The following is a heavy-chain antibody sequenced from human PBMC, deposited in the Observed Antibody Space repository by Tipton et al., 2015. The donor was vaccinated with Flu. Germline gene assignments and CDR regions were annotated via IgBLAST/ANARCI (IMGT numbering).Heavy chain of an antibody. CDR3: ASHSYSRGRAGH. CDR2: IDHSGTT. J-gene: IGHJ4*02. V-gene: IGHV4-38-2*01. CDR1: GGSFSGYY. Sequence: LRLSCAVYGGSFSGYYWGWIRQPPGKGLEWIGSIDHSGTTYYNPSLKSRVTISVDTSKNQFSLKLSSVTAADTAVFYCASHSYSRGRAGHWGQGTLVTVSS. D-gene: IGHD4-11*01.